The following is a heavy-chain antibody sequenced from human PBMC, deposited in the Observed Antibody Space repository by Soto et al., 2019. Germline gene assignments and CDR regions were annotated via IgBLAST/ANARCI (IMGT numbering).Heavy chain of an antibody. D-gene: IGHD1-7*01. V-gene: IGHV4-34*01. J-gene: IGHJ3*02. Sequence: SETLSLTCAVYGGSFSGYYWSWIRQPPGKGLEWIGEINHSGSTNYNPSLKSRVTISVDTSKNQFSLKLSSVTAADTAVYYCARVLVNWNYRAGAFDIWGQGTMVT. CDR1: GGSFSGYY. CDR2: INHSGST. CDR3: ARVLVNWNYRAGAFDI.